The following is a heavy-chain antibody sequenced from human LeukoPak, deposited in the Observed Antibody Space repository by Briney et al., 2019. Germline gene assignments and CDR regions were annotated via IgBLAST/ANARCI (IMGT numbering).Heavy chain of an antibody. D-gene: IGHD4-11*01. Sequence: PGGSLRLSCAASGFTFSNYVISWVRQAPGKGLEWVSAIGGGGATHYADYVKGRFTISRDNSKNTLYLQMNSLRAEDTAIYYCAKAGGLQAGAGGIDYGGQEPWSPSP. CDR1: GFTFSNYV. J-gene: IGHJ4*01. CDR3: AKAGGLQAGAGGIDY. CDR2: IGGGGAT. V-gene: IGHV3-23*01.